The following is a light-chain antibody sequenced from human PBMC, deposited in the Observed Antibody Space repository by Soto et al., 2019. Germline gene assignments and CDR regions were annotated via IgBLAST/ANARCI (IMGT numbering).Light chain of an antibody. CDR2: DAS. V-gene: IGKV3-11*01. CDR3: QQRRT. J-gene: IGKJ5*01. Sequence: EIVLTQSPATLSLSPGERATLSCMAIQSVSSYLAWYQQKPGQAPRLLIYDASNRATGIPARFSGSGSGTDFTLTISSLEPEDFAVYYCQQRRTFGQGTRLEIK. CDR1: QSVSSY.